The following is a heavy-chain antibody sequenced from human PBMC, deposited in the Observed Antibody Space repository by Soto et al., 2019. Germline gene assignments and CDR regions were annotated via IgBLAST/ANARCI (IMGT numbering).Heavy chain of an antibody. CDR3: ARLVLDKDYYYYGMDV. Sequence: GASVKVSCKASGYTFTSYVISWVRQAPGQGLEWMGWISAYNGNTNYAQKLQGRVTMTTDTSTSTAYMELRSLRSDDTAVYYCARLVLDKDYYYYGMDVWGQGTTVTVSS. J-gene: IGHJ6*02. V-gene: IGHV1-18*04. CDR1: GYTFTSYV. D-gene: IGHD3-3*02. CDR2: ISAYNGNT.